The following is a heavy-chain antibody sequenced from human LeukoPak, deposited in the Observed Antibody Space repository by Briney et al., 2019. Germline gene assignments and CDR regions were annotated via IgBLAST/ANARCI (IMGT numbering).Heavy chain of an antibody. CDR1: GITLSNYG. J-gene: IGHJ4*02. CDR3: AKDPSITMIPWWY. CDR2: IGGSGGRT. D-gene: IGHD3-22*01. Sequence: GGSLRLSCAVSGITLSNYGMSWVRQAPGKGLEWVAGIGGSGGRTNYADSVKGRFTISRDNSKNTLYLQMNSLRAEDTAVYYCAKDPSITMIPWWYWGQGTLVTVSS. V-gene: IGHV3-23*01.